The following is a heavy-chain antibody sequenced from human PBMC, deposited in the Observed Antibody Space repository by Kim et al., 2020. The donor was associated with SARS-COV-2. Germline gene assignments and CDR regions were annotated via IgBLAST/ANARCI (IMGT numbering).Heavy chain of an antibody. J-gene: IGHJ4*02. CDR3: ASARTYYYDSSGYYQLDY. Sequence: KARLTTSRDNSKNTLYLQLNSLGAEDTAVYYCASARTYYYDSSGYYQLDYWGQGTLVTVSS. D-gene: IGHD3-22*01. V-gene: IGHV3-30*07.